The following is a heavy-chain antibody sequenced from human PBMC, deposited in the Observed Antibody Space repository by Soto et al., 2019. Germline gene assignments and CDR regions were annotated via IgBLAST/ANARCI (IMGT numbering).Heavy chain of an antibody. V-gene: IGHV3-23*01. CDR3: ARRERGWYFDL. Sequence: GGSLRLSCAASGFTFSSYAMSWVRQAPGKGLEWVSAISGSGDSTYYADSVKGRFTISRDNSKNTLYLQMNSLRAEDTAVYYCARRERGWYFDLWGRGTLVTVSS. CDR2: ISGSGDST. CDR1: GFTFSSYA. J-gene: IGHJ2*01.